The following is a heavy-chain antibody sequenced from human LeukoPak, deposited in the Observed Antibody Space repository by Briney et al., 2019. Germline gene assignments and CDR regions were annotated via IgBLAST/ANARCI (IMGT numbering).Heavy chain of an antibody. CDR2: INPSGGST. Sequence: ASVKVSCKASGYTFTSYYMHWVRQAPGQGLEWMGIINPSGGSTSYAQKFQGRVTMTRDTSTSTVYMEPSSLRSEDTAVYYCARGEWIQLWSEYYYYYYMDVWGKGTTVTISS. CDR1: GYTFTSYY. J-gene: IGHJ6*03. CDR3: ARGEWIQLWSEYYYYYYMDV. V-gene: IGHV1-46*01. D-gene: IGHD5-18*01.